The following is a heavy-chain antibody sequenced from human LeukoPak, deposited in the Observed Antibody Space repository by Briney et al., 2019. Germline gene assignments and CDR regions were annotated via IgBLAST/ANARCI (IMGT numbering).Heavy chain of an antibody. V-gene: IGHV1-2*02. CDR1: EYTFTGYY. CDR3: ARNFHQWGDDNNWFDP. Sequence: ASVKVSCKASEYTFTGYYMHWVRQAPGQGLEWMGWINPNSGGTNYAQKFQGRVTMTRDTSISTAYMELSRLRSDDTAVYYCARNFHQWGDDNNWFDPWGQGTLVTVSS. CDR2: INPNSGGT. D-gene: IGHD3-16*01. J-gene: IGHJ5*02.